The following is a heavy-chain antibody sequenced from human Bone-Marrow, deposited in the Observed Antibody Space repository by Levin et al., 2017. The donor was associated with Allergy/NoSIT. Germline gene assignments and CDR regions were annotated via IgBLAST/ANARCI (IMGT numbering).Heavy chain of an antibody. D-gene: IGHD6-13*01. CDR3: ARRGTSSWYKSDAFAI. V-gene: IGHV1-2*02. J-gene: IGHJ3*02. CDR2: INPNTGST. Sequence: ASVKVSCKASGYSFTGYYIHWVRQAPGQGLEWMGWINPNTGSTNFAQKFQGRVTMTRDPSISTAYMELSRLRFDDEAVYFCARRGTSSWYKSDAFAIWGQGTEVTVSS. CDR1: GYSFTGYY.